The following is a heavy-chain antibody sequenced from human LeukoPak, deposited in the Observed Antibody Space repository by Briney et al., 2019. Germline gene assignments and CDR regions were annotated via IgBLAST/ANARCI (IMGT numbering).Heavy chain of an antibody. CDR2: IYTSGST. CDR3: ARDGSYYDSGSYYGWFDP. D-gene: IGHD3-10*01. CDR1: GGSISSGSYY. V-gene: IGHV4-61*02. Sequence: PSETLSLTCTVSGGSISSGSYYWSWIRQPAGKGLEWIGRIYTSGSTNYNPSLKSRVTISGDTSKNQFSLKLSSVTAADTAVYYCARDGSYYDSGSYYGWFDPWGRGTLVTVSS. J-gene: IGHJ5*02.